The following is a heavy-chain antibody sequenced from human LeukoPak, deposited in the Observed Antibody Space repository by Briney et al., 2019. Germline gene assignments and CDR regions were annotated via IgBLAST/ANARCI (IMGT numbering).Heavy chain of an antibody. D-gene: IGHD3-9*01. V-gene: IGHV3-9*01. J-gene: IGHJ4*02. Sequence: PGGSLRLSCAASGFTFDDYAMHWVRQAPGKGLEWVSGISWNSGSIGYADSVKGRFTISRDNAKNSLYLQMNSLRAEDTALYYCAKATYYDILTGYDYWAREPWSPSPQ. CDR1: GFTFDDYA. CDR3: AKATYYDILTGYDY. CDR2: ISWNSGSI.